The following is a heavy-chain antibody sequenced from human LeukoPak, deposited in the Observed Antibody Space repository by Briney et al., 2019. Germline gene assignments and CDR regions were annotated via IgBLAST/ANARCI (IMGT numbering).Heavy chain of an antibody. D-gene: IGHD2-2*01. J-gene: IGHJ4*02. CDR3: TTDRESSTSLDY. Sequence: GGSLRLSCAASGFTFSNAWMSWVRQAPGKGLEWVGRIKSKTDGGTTDYAAPVKGRFTISRDDSKNTLYLRMNSLKTEDTAVYYCTTDRESSTSLDYWGQGTLVTVSS. CDR1: GFTFSNAW. V-gene: IGHV3-15*01. CDR2: IKSKTDGGTT.